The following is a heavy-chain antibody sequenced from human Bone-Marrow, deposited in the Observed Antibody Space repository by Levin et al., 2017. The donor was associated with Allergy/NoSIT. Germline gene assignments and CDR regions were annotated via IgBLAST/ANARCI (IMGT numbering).Heavy chain of an antibody. D-gene: IGHD3-16*01. Sequence: GESLKISCGASGFTFSNYAMSWVRQAPGKGLEWGSTITSGAYTHYADSVKGRFTISRDNDRNALYLQMNSLSVDDTAFNSCSTWVVWRTAWCNCFDPWGQGPLVTVSS. J-gene: IGHJ5*02. V-gene: IGHV3-23*01. CDR1: GFTFSNYA. CDR2: ITSGAYT. CDR3: STWVVWRTAWCNCFDP.